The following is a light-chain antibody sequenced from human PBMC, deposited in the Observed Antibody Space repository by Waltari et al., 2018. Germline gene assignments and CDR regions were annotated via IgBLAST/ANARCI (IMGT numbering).Light chain of an antibody. J-gene: IGLJ2*01. CDR1: SLSNYY. CDR2: GKN. Sequence: SSELTQDPAVSVPLGQTVRITCQGDSLSNYYASWYQQRPGRAPMLVIYGKNNRPSGIPDRFSGSGAENTASLTITGAQAEDEADYYCNCRDSSGNHLFGGGTKLTVL. V-gene: IGLV3-19*01. CDR3: NCRDSSGNHL.